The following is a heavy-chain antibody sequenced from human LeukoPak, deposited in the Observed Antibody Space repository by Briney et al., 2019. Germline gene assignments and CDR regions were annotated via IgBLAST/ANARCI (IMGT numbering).Heavy chain of an antibody. V-gene: IGHV3-21*01. CDR1: GFAFSSYS. CDR2: ISSSSSYI. CDR3: ASAGYCSSTSCYIDY. J-gene: IGHJ4*02. Sequence: GGSLRLSCAASGFAFSSYSMNWVRQAPGKGLEWVSSISSSSSYIYYADSVKGRFTISRDNAKNSLYLHMNSLRAEDTALYYCASAGYCSSTSCYIDYWGQGTRVTVSS. D-gene: IGHD2-2*02.